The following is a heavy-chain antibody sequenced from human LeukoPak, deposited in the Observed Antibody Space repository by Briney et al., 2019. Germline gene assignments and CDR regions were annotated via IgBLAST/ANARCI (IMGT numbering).Heavy chain of an antibody. J-gene: IGHJ4*02. V-gene: IGHV3-66*01. D-gene: IGHD3-22*01. CDR3: AREFKSSGYHFDY. CDR1: GFTVSSNY. CDR2: IYSGGDT. Sequence: GGSLRLSCAASGFTVSSNYMGWVRQAPGKGLEWVSVIYSGGDTYYADSVKGRFTISRDNSKNMIYLEMSSLKAEDTAVYYCAREFKSSGYHFDYWGQGTLVTVSS.